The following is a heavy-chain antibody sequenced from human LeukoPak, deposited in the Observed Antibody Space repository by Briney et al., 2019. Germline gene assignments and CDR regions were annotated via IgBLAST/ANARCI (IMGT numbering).Heavy chain of an antibody. CDR3: ARGERNNGDNHYYYYYYMDV. CDR2: ISSSASNI. J-gene: IGHJ6*03. D-gene: IGHD4-17*01. Sequence: GGALRLSCAASGFNFSDYHMSWIRQAPGKGLEWVSYISSSASNIYYADSVKGRITISRDNAKNSLYLQMSSLRAEDTAVYYCARGERNNGDNHYYYYYYMDVWGSGTTVTVSS. CDR1: GFNFSDYH. V-gene: IGHV3-11*04.